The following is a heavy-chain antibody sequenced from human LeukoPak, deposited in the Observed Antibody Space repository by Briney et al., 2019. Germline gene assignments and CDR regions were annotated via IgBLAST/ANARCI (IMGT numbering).Heavy chain of an antibody. V-gene: IGHV4-39*01. J-gene: IGHJ5*02. CDR2: IYYSGST. CDR1: GGSISSSSYY. Sequence: PSETLSLTCTVSGGSISSSSYYWGWIRQPPGKGLEWIGSIYYSGSTYYNPSLKSRVTISVDTSKNQFSLKLSSVTAADTAVYYCARQGRVPAGIHNWFDPWGQGTLVTVSS. CDR3: ARQGRVPAGIHNWFDP. D-gene: IGHD2-2*02.